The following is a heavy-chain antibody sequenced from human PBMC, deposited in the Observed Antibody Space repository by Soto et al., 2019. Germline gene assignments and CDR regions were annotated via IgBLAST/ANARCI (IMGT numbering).Heavy chain of an antibody. CDR2: IYYSGST. CDR3: ARSMTTVVTLDY. D-gene: IGHD4-17*01. J-gene: IGHJ4*02. Sequence: SETLSLTCTVSGGSISSSSYYWGWIRQPPGKGLEWIGSIYYSGSTYYNPSLKSRVTISVDTSKNQFSLKLSSVTAADTAVYYCARSMTTVVTLDYWDQGTLVT. CDR1: GGSISSSSYY. V-gene: IGHV4-39*01.